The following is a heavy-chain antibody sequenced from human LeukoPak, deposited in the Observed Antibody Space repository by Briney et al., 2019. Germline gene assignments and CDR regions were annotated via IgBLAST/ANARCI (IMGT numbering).Heavy chain of an antibody. J-gene: IGHJ4*02. CDR1: GFTFDDYA. Sequence: GGSLRLSCAPSGFTFDDYATHWVRHAPGKGLEWVSLISGDGGSTYYADSVKGRFTISRDNSKNSLYLQMNSLRTEDTALYYCARSRGGSYIFDYWGQGTLVTGSS. V-gene: IGHV3-43*02. D-gene: IGHD1-26*01. CDR3: ARSRGGSYIFDY. CDR2: ISGDGGST.